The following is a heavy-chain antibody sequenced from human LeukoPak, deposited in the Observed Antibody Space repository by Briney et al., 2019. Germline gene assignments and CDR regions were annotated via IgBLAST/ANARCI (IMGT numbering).Heavy chain of an antibody. V-gene: IGHV6-1*01. CDR1: GDSVSSNSAV. D-gene: IGHD3-22*01. Sequence: SQTLSLTCAISGDSVSSNSAVWNWIRQSPSRGLEWLGRTYYRSKWYNDYAVSLESRITIDPDPSKNQFSLHLNSVTPEDTAVYYCARESSAYYFHCWGRGTLVTVSS. J-gene: IGHJ4*02. CDR2: TYYRSKWYN. CDR3: ARESSAYYFHC.